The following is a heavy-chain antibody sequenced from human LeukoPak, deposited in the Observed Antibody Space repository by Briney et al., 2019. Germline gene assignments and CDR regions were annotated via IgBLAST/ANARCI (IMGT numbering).Heavy chain of an antibody. J-gene: IGHJ6*02. CDR3: ARAQERDVLLWFGEPKGLYYYYGMDV. CDR1: GFTFSSYS. CDR2: ISSSSYI. V-gene: IGHV3-21*01. D-gene: IGHD3-10*01. Sequence: GGSLRLSCAASGFTFSSYSMNWVRQAPGKGLEWVSSISSSSYIYYADSVKGRFTISRDNAKNSLYLQMNSLRADDTAVYYCARAQERDVLLWFGEPKGLYYYYGMDVWGQGTTVTVSS.